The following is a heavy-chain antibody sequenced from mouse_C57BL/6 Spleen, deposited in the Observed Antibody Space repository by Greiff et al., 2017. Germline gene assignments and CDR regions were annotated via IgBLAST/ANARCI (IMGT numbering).Heavy chain of an antibody. CDR3: ARGSYYYGSSYPYYFDY. CDR2: IYPGSGST. CDR1: GYTFTSYW. D-gene: IGHD1-1*01. Sequence: QVQLQQPGAELVKPGASVKMSCKASGYTFTSYWITWVKQRPGQGLEWIGDIYPGSGSTNYNEKFKSKATLTVDTSSSTAYMQLSSLTSEDSAVYYCARGSYYYGSSYPYYFDYWGQGTTLTVSS. V-gene: IGHV1-55*01. J-gene: IGHJ2*01.